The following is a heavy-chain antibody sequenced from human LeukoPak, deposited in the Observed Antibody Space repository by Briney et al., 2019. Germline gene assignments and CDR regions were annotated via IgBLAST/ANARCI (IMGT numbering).Heavy chain of an antibody. V-gene: IGHV1-69*01. CDR2: IIPIFGTA. D-gene: IGHD3-3*01. Sequence: SVKVSCKASGGTFSSYAISWVRQAPGQGLEWMGGIIPIFGTANYAQKFQGRVTITADESTSTAYMELSSLRSEDTAVYYCASGVVIIPTTQNYYYYYGMDVWGQGTTVTVSS. CDR3: ASGVVIIPTTQNYYYYYGMDV. J-gene: IGHJ6*02. CDR1: GGTFSSYA.